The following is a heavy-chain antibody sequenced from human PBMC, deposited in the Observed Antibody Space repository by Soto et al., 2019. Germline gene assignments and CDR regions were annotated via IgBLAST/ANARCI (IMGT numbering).Heavy chain of an antibody. D-gene: IGHD5-12*01. Sequence: SETLSLTCAVYGGSFSGYYWSWIRQPPGKGLEWIGEINHSGSTNYNPSLKSRVTISVDTSKNQFSLKLSSVTAADTAVYYCARGRGLRQRWIGYWGQGTLVTVSS. CDR3: ARGRGLRQRWIGY. CDR2: INHSGST. CDR1: GGSFSGYY. J-gene: IGHJ4*02. V-gene: IGHV4-34*01.